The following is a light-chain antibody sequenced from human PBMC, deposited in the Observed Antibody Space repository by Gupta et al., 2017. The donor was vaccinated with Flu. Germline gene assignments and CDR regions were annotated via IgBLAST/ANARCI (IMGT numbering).Light chain of an antibody. V-gene: IGLV1-47*01. J-gene: IGLJ2*01. Sequence: RVTISCSGSSSNIGSNYVYWYQQLPGTAPKLLIYRNNQRPSGVPDRFSGSKSGTSASLAISGLRAEDEADYYCAAWDDSLSGLIFGGGTKLTFL. CDR3: AAWDDSLSGLI. CDR1: SSNIGSNY. CDR2: RNN.